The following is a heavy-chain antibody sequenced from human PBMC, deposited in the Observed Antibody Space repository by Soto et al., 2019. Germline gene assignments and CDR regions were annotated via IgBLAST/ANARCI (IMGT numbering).Heavy chain of an antibody. D-gene: IGHD2-21*02. Sequence: EVQLLQSGGGLVQPGGSLTLSCGVSGFPFAPSTMSWVRQAPGKGREWVSTISVSVGSTYSADSVQGRFTVSSDISDNTLFLRMTSLTADDTAVYFCAKRDVPHSTSNAYFYDHWGRGVLVTVSS. V-gene: IGHV3-23*01. CDR3: AKRDVPHSTSNAYFYDH. CDR2: ISVSVGST. J-gene: IGHJ4*02. CDR1: GFPFAPST.